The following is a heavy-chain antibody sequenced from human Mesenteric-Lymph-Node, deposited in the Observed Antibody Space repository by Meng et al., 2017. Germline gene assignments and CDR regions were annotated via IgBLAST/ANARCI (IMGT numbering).Heavy chain of an antibody. CDR3: ASLAGPDSSGWYGIGYDY. CDR2: ISAYNGNT. V-gene: IGHV1-18*01. Sequence: ASVKVSCKASGYTFTSYGISWVRQAPGQGLEWMGWISAYNGNTNYAQKLQGRVTMTTDTSTSTAYMELRSLRSEDTAVYYCASLAGPDSSGWYGIGYDYWGQGTLVTVSS. CDR1: GYTFTSYG. D-gene: IGHD6-19*01. J-gene: IGHJ4*02.